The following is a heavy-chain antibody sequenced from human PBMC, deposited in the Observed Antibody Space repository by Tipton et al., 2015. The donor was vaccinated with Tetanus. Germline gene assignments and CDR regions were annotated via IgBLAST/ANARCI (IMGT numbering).Heavy chain of an antibody. Sequence: SLRLSCDASEFLFSSFGMHWVRQAPGKGLEWVALISHDGSHKDYADSVKGRFTISRDNSENTVSLQMNSLRAEDTAMYYCAREPAATGTSLFDYWGQGALVTVSS. D-gene: IGHD6-13*01. CDR1: EFLFSSFG. CDR2: ISHDGSHK. V-gene: IGHV3-30*03. J-gene: IGHJ4*02. CDR3: AREPAATGTSLFDY.